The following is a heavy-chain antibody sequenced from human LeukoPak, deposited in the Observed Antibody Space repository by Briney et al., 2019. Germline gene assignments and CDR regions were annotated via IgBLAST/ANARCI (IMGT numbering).Heavy chain of an antibody. CDR2: INHSGST. V-gene: IGHV4-34*01. Sequence: SETLSLTCAVYGGSFRGYYWSWIRQPPGKGLEGIGEINHSGSTNYNPSLKSRVTISVDTSKNQFSLKLSSVTAADTAVYYCARAKFYYDSSGYYRYYYYYYMDVWGKGTTVTVSS. CDR1: GGSFRGYY. D-gene: IGHD3-22*01. J-gene: IGHJ6*03. CDR3: ARAKFYYDSSGYYRYYYYYYMDV.